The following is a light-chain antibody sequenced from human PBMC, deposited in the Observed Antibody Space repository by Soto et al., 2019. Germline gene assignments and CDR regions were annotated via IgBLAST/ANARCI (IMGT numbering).Light chain of an antibody. J-gene: IGLJ3*02. Sequence: QSALTQPPSASGSPGQSVTISCTGTDSDVGGYNYVSWYQQHPGKAPKLMIYDVSKRPSGVPYRFSGSKSGNAASLTVSGLQGEDEADYYCSSYAGSSWVFGGGTKLTVL. CDR3: SSYAGSSWV. V-gene: IGLV2-8*01. CDR1: DSDVGGYNY. CDR2: DVS.